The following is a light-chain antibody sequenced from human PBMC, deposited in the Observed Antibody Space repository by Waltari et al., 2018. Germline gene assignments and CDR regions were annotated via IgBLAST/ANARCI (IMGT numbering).Light chain of an antibody. CDR1: LSNLGTHY. J-gene: IGLJ2*01. CDR2: LTH. Sequence: QSVLTQPPSASGTPGQSVTIPCSGSLSNLGTHYVSWYQQLPGTAPKLLIYLTHQRPSGVPDRFSASKSGTSASLAISGLRFEDEGDYYCATRDEGPTVVFGGGTKVTVL. CDR3: ATRDEGPTVV. V-gene: IGLV1-47*01.